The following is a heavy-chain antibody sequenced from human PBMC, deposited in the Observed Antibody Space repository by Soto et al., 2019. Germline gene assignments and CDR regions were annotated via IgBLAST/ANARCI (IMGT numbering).Heavy chain of an antibody. CDR1: GFTFSSYG. Sequence: QVQLVESGGGVVQPGRSLRLSCAASGFTFSSYGMHWVRQAPGKGLEGVAVIWYDGSNKYYADSVKGRFTISRDNSKNTLYLQMNSLRAEDTAVYYCARDRRGAPWDWFDPWGQGTLVTVSS. V-gene: IGHV3-33*01. CDR2: IWYDGSNK. J-gene: IGHJ5*02. CDR3: ARDRRGAPWDWFDP. D-gene: IGHD3-16*01.